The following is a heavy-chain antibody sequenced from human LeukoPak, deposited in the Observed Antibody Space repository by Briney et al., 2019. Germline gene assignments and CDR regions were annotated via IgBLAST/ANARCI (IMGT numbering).Heavy chain of an antibody. CDR1: GGSVRAYY. Sequence: SETLSLTYPLSGGSVRAYYWSWIRQPPGKGLEWIGYVYFTGSTNYNPSLKSRVTISIDTSKNQFSLKLNSVAAADTALYSCAKYEEGTMLDYWGQGTLVTVSS. CDR2: VYFTGST. J-gene: IGHJ4*02. V-gene: IGHV4-59*08. CDR3: AKYEEGTMLDY. D-gene: IGHD3-10*02.